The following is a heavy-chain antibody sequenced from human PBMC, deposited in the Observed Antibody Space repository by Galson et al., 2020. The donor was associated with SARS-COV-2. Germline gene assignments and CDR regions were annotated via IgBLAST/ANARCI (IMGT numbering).Heavy chain of an antibody. CDR3: AIRFGGLGYMDV. V-gene: IGHV3-15*01. Sequence: GESLKISCAVSGFTFSTAWMIWVRPAPGKGLEWVGRIKTRSDGETTDYGAPVKGRFIISRDDSKDTLYLHMNSLRTEDTAVYYCAIRFGGLGYMDVWGKGTTVTVSS. CDR1: GFTFSTAW. J-gene: IGHJ6*04. CDR2: IKTRSDGETT. D-gene: IGHD3-10*01.